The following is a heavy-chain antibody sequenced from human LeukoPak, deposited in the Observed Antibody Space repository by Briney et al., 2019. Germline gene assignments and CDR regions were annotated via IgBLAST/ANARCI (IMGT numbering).Heavy chain of an antibody. Sequence: PGGSLRLSCAASGFTFSSYGMPWVRQAPGKGLEWVAVISYDGSNKYYADSVKGRFTISRDNSKNTLYLQMNSLRAEDTAVYYCAKPGLLWGQGTLVTVSS. CDR3: AKPGLL. CDR2: ISYDGSNK. D-gene: IGHD3-22*01. CDR1: GFTFSSYG. J-gene: IGHJ4*02. V-gene: IGHV3-30*18.